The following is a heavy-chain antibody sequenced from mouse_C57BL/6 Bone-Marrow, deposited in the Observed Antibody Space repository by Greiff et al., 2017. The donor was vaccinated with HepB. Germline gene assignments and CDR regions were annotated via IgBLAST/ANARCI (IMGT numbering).Heavy chain of an antibody. V-gene: IGHV1-81*01. CDR3: ARDKDYYCSFAY. Sequence: QVQLQQSGAELARPGASVKLSCKASGYTFTSYGISWVKQRTGQGLEWIGEIYPRSGNTYYNEKFKGKATLTADKSSSTAYMELRSLTSEDSAVYFCARDKDYYCSFAYWGQGTLVTVSA. D-gene: IGHD1-1*01. J-gene: IGHJ3*01. CDR1: GYTFTSYG. CDR2: IYPRSGNT.